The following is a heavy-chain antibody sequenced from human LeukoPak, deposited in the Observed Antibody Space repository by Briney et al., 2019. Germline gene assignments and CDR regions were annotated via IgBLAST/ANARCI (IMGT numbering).Heavy chain of an antibody. V-gene: IGHV3-23*01. D-gene: IGHD4-17*01. CDR1: GFTFSSYA. Sequence: GGSLRLSCAASGFTFSSYAMSWVRQAPGKGLEWVSAISGSGGSTYYADSVKGRFTISRDNSKKTLYLQMNSLRAEDTAVYYCAKGHYGDYSHFDYWGQGTLVTVSS. J-gene: IGHJ4*02. CDR3: AKGHYGDYSHFDY. CDR2: ISGSGGST.